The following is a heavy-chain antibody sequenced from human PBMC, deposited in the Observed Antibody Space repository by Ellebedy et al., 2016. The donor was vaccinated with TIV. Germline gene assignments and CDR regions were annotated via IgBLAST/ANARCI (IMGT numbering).Heavy chain of an antibody. D-gene: IGHD3-16*01. CDR2: ISSSSSTI. J-gene: IGHJ3*02. CDR3: ARGSDYAFDI. CDR1: GFTFSSYS. V-gene: IGHV3-48*04. Sequence: GESLKISXAASGFTFSSYSMNWVRQAPGKGLEWVSYISSSSSTIYYADSVKGRFTISRDNAKNSLYLQMNSLRAEDTAVYYCARGSDYAFDIWGQGTMVTVSS.